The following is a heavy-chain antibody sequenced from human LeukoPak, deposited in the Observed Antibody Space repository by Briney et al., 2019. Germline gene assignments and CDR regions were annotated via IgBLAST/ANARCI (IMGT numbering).Heavy chain of an antibody. CDR1: GYTFTGYY. Sequence: GPVEVSCKASGYTFTGYYMHWVRQAPGXGLXWMGRINPNSGGTNYAQKFQGRVTMTRDTSISTAYMELSRLRSDDTAVYYCARDPFPTVTVYYYYYMDVWGKGTTVTVSS. D-gene: IGHD4-17*01. CDR3: ARDPFPTVTVYYYYYMDV. CDR2: INPNSGGT. J-gene: IGHJ6*03. V-gene: IGHV1-2*06.